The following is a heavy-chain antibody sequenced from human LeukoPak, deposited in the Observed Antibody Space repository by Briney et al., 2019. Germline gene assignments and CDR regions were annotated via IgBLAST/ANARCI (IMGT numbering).Heavy chain of an antibody. V-gene: IGHV3-23*01. D-gene: IGHD3-22*01. CDR1: GFTFDDYA. CDR2: ISGSGGST. Sequence: GGSLRLSCAASGFTFDDYAMHWVRQAPGKGLEWVSAISGSGGSTYYADSVKGRFTISRDNSKNTLYLQMNSLRAEDTAVYYRAKDLHYYDSSGYQLSYWGQGTLVTVSS. J-gene: IGHJ4*02. CDR3: AKDLHYYDSSGYQLSY.